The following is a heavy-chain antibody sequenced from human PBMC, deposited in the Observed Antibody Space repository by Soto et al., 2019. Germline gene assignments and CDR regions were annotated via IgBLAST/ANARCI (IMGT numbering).Heavy chain of an antibody. CDR2: IIGSGAST. V-gene: IGHV3-23*01. J-gene: IGHJ6*03. Sequence: GGSLRLSCTASGCMFSTSAVSWVSQAPGKGPEWVAGIIGSGASTFYADSMRGRFIISRDNSKNTVYLQMTNLRAEDIALYSCARSQYCCYYMAVWRNGTTVPVSS. CDR3: ARSQYCCYYMAV. D-gene: IGHD2-8*02. CDR1: GCMFSTSA.